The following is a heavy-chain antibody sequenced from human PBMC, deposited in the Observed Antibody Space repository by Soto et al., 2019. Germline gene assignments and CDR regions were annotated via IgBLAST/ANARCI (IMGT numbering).Heavy chain of an antibody. J-gene: IGHJ6*02. CDR2: IYYSGST. V-gene: IGHV4-31*03. CDR3: AREYDFWSGYYDYYYYGMDV. D-gene: IGHD3-3*01. Sequence: QVQLQESGPGLVKPSQTLSLTCTVSGGSISSGGYYWSWIRQHPGKGLEWIGYIYYSGSTYYNPSLKSRVTISVDTSKNQFSLKLSSVTAADTAVYYCAREYDFWSGYYDYYYYGMDVWGQGTTVTVSS. CDR1: GGSISSGGYY.